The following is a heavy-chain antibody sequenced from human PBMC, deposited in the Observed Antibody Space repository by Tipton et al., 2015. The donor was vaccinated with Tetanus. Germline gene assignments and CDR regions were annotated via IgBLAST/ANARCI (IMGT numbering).Heavy chain of an antibody. J-gene: IGHJ3*02. D-gene: IGHD1-26*01. CDR1: GFTFSSYG. V-gene: IGHV3-33*01. CDR3: ARFSGNYEVGLNI. Sequence: SLRLSCAASGFTFSSYGMQWVRQAPGKGLEWVAVIWYDGSNKYYADSVKGRFTISRDNSKNTLYLQMNSLRAEDTAVYYCARFSGNYEVGLNIWGEVAMVTVSS. CDR2: IWYDGSNK.